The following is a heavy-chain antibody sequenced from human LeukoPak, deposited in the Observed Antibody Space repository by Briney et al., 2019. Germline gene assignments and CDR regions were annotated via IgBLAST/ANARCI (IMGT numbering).Heavy chain of an antibody. CDR1: GFTFSSYW. CDR2: IKEDGSEK. V-gene: IGHV3-7*05. Sequence: GGSLRLSCAASGFTFSSYWMSWVRQAPGKGLEWVANIKEDGSEKYYVDSVKGRFTISRDNAKSSLHLQVNSLRAEDTAVYYCARESSGWLQLFDYWGQGTLVTVSS. J-gene: IGHJ4*02. D-gene: IGHD5-24*01. CDR3: ARESSGWLQLFDY.